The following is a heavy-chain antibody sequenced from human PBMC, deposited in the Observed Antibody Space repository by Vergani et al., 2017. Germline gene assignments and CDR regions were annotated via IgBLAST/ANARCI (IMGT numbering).Heavy chain of an antibody. CDR3: ASRYCGSTSCPYYFFDY. Sequence: QVQLVESGGGVVQPGRSLRLSCAASGFTFNSCAMHWVRQAPGKGLEWVAVISYDGSNKFYADSVKGRFTISRDNSKNTLYLQMNSLRAEDTAVYYCASRYCGSTSCPYYFFDYWGQGTLVTVSS. D-gene: IGHD2-2*01. J-gene: IGHJ4*02. V-gene: IGHV3-30-3*01. CDR1: GFTFNSCA. CDR2: ISYDGSNK.